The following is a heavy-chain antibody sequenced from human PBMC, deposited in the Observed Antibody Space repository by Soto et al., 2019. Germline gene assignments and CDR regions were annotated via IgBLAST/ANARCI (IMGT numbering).Heavy chain of an antibody. V-gene: IGHV4-39*01. J-gene: IGHJ3*02. CDR2: IYYSGST. Sequence: PSETLSFTCTVSGGSISSSSYYWGWIRQPPGKGLEWIGSIYYSGSTYYNPSLKSRVTISVDTSKNQFSLKLSSVTAADTAVYYCARQWRAGDYYDSSGYYEHDAFDIWGQGTMVTVSS. D-gene: IGHD3-22*01. CDR3: ARQWRAGDYYDSSGYYEHDAFDI. CDR1: GGSISSSSYY.